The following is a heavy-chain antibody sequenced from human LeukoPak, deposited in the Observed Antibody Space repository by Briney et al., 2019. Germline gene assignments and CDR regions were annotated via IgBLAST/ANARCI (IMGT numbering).Heavy chain of an antibody. J-gene: IGHJ4*02. CDR3: ARGEWSSSPFDY. CDR1: GFTVSSIY. V-gene: IGHV3-53*01. CDR2: IYGGSNT. Sequence: GGSLRLSCAASGFTVSSIYMSWVRQAPGKGLEWISVIYGGSNTYYYADSVKGRFTISRDNAKNSLYLQLNSLRAEDTALYYCARGEWSSSPFDYWGQGTLVTVSS. D-gene: IGHD6-6*01.